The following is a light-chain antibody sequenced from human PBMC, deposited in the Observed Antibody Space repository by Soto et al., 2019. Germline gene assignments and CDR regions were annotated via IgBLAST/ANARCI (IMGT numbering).Light chain of an antibody. Sequence: QSALTQPASVSGSPGQSITISCTGTSSDVGSYNLVSWYQQHPGKAPKLMIYEDTKRPSGVSNRFSGSKSGNTASLTISGLQAEDEADYYCSSYAGSTTYVVFGGGTKLTAL. CDR1: SSDVGSYNL. CDR2: EDT. J-gene: IGLJ2*01. CDR3: SSYAGSTTYVV. V-gene: IGLV2-23*01.